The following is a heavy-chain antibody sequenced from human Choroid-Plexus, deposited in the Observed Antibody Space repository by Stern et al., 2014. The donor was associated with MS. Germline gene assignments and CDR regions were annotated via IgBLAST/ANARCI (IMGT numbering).Heavy chain of an antibody. Sequence: VQLVESGGGVVQPGRPPRLSCAASGFTFGSCAMHWVRQAPGKGLEWVAGVSYDGSNKYYADSVKGRFTVSRDNSQNTLYMQMSSLRAEDTAVYYCAKDRQYLTYFFDHWGQGSLVTVSS. J-gene: IGHJ5*02. CDR2: VSYDGSNK. CDR1: GFTFGSCA. CDR3: AKDRQYLTYFFDH. D-gene: IGHD2-8*01. V-gene: IGHV3-30*18.